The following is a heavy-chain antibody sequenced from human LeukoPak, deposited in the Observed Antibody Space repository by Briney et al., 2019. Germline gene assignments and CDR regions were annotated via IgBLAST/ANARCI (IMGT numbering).Heavy chain of an antibody. CDR2: INHSGST. CDR3: ASRGIVGATTGDY. CDR1: GGSFSGYY. Sequence: SETLSVTCAVYGGSFSGYYWSWIRQPPGKGLEWIGEINHSGSTNYNPSLKSRVTISVDTSKNQFSLKLSSVTAADTAVYYCASRGIVGATTGDYWGQGTLVTVSS. D-gene: IGHD1-26*01. V-gene: IGHV4-34*01. J-gene: IGHJ4*02.